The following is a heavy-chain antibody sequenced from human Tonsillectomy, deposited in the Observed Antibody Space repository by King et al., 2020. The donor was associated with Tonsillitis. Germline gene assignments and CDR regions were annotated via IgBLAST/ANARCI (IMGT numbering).Heavy chain of an antibody. CDR3: ARAPTVTTCEGETEYYYGMDV. V-gene: IGHV4-59*01. D-gene: IGHD4-11*01. J-gene: IGHJ6*02. CDR1: GGSISSYY. Sequence: VQLQESGPGLVKPSETLSLTCTVSGGSISSYYWSWIRQPPGKGLEWIGYIYYSGSTNYNPSLKSRVTISVDTSKNQFSLKLSSVTAADTAVYYCARAPTVTTCEGETEYYYGMDVWGQGTTVTVSS. CDR2: IYYSGST.